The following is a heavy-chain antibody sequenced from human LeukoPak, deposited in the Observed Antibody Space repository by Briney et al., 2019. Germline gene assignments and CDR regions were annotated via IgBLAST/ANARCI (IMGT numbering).Heavy chain of an antibody. CDR3: ARDGQAFNSNWDYFEY. CDR2: IGNTET. V-gene: IGHV3-23*01. Sequence: PGGSLRLSCVASGFTFDTFAMSWVRQAPGKGLEWVSGIGNTETYYADSVKGRFTISRDNPKSTIYLHMNNLRAEDTALYYCARDGQAFNSNWDYFEYWGQGTPVTVPS. D-gene: IGHD7-27*01. J-gene: IGHJ4*02. CDR1: GFTFDTFA.